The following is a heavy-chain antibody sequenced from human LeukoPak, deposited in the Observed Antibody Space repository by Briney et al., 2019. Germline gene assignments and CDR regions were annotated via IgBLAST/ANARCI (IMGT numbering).Heavy chain of an antibody. D-gene: IGHD2/OR15-2a*01. CDR3: ARQGTRIVTRYYFDY. CDR1: GFTFSSYA. Sequence: GGSLRLSCAASGFTFSSYAMSWVRQAPGKGLEWVSDISGSGGSTYYADSVKGRFTTSRDNSKNTLYLQMNSLRAEDTAVYYCARQGTRIVTRYYFDYWGQGTLVTVSP. J-gene: IGHJ4*02. V-gene: IGHV3-23*01. CDR2: ISGSGGST.